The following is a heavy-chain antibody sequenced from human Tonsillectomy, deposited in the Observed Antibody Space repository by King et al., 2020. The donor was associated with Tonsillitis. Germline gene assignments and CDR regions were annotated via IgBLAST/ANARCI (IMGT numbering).Heavy chain of an antibody. CDR2: INPNSGGT. CDR1: GYTFTGYY. D-gene: IGHD3-3*01. V-gene: IGHV1-2*02. J-gene: IGHJ6*02. Sequence: VQLVESGTEVKKPGASVKVSCKASGYTFTGYYMHWVRQAPGQGLEWMGWINPNSGGTNYAQKFQGRVTMTRDTSISTAYMELSRLRSDDTAVYYCARTYYDFWGAWGAQSAYGMDVWGQGTTVTVSS. CDR3: ARTYYDFWGAWGAQSAYGMDV.